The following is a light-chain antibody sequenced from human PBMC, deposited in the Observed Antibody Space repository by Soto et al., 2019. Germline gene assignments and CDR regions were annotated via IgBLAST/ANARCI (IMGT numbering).Light chain of an antibody. J-gene: IGKJ4*01. CDR3: QQRGHWPS. Sequence: EIVLTQSPATLSLSPGERATLSCRASQSLDNYLAWYQHKPGQAPRLLIYDASTRATDIPARFSGSVSGTDFTLTISSLEPEDFAVYYCQQRGHWPSFGGGTKVEIK. CDR2: DAS. V-gene: IGKV3-11*01. CDR1: QSLDNY.